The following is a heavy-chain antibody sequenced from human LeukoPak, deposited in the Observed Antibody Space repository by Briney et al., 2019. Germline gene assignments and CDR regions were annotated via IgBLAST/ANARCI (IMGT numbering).Heavy chain of an antibody. J-gene: IGHJ5*02. CDR2: IHYSGTT. Sequence: PSETLSLTCTVSGGSVSSGTYYWGWIRQPPGKGLEWIGCIHYSGTTNYNPSLKSRVTIPVDTSKNHFSLKLTSVTAADTAVYYCARDSETGPGWFDPWGQGTLVTVSS. D-gene: IGHD3-10*01. V-gene: IGHV4-61*03. CDR3: ARDSETGPGWFDP. CDR1: GGSVSSGTYY.